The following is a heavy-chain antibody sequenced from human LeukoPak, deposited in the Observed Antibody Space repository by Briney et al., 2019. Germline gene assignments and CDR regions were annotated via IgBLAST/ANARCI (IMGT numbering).Heavy chain of an antibody. CDR2: ISGGGGGT. D-gene: IGHD3-10*01. V-gene: IGHV3-23*01. J-gene: IGHJ4*02. CDR3: AKDLYYYNPGSYL. Sequence: PGGSLRLSCAASGFTFISYAMSWVRQAPGKGLEWVSTISGGGGGTFYADSVKGRFTISRDNSKNTLYLQMNSLRAEDTAIYYCAKDLYYYNPGSYLWGQGTLVTVSS. CDR1: GFTFISYA.